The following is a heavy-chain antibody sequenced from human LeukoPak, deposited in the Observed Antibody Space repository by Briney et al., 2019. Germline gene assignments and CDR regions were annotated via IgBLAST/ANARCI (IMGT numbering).Heavy chain of an antibody. CDR1: GYRFTNYA. D-gene: IGHD3-10*01. V-gene: IGHV7-4-1*02. Sequence: ASVKVSCKASGYRFTNYAMNWVRQAPGQGLEWMGWINTNTGNPTYGQDFTGRFVFSLDTSVSTAYLQISSLKAEDTAVYYCARNNADGEGRSSYWGQGTLVTVSS. CDR3: ARNNADGEGRSSY. J-gene: IGHJ4*02. CDR2: INTNTGNP.